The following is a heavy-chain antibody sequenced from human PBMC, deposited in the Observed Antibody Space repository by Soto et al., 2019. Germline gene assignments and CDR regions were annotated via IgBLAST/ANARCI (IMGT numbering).Heavy chain of an antibody. J-gene: IGHJ4*02. CDR2: IHYSGIT. D-gene: IGHD1-26*01. CDR1: GDSITSHY. V-gene: IGHV4-59*08. CDR3: ARLPNSGTHPPFDY. Sequence: SDTLSLTCSVSGDSITSHYWSWVRQPPGKGLECIGYIHYSGITIYNPSLGGRVTMSLDTSRNQFSLKLTSVTAADTAVFYCARLPNSGTHPPFDYWGQG.